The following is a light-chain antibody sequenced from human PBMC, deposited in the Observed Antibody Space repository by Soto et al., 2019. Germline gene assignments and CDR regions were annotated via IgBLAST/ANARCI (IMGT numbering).Light chain of an antibody. J-gene: IGKJ3*01. CDR3: QQYYSTLT. V-gene: IGKV4-1*01. CDR2: WAS. CDR1: QSVLYSSNNKNY. Sequence: DIVMTQSPDSLAVSLGERATINCKSSQSVLYSSNNKNYLAWYQQKPGQPPKLLIYWASTRESGVPDRFSGSGSGTDFTLTISSLQAEDVAVYYCQQYYSTLTFGPGTKADIK.